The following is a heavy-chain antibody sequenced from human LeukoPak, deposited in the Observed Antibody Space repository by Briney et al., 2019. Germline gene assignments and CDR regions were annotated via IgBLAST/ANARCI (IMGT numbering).Heavy chain of an antibody. CDR1: GFTFSNYG. D-gene: IGHD3-3*01. V-gene: IGHV3-23*01. Sequence: GGSLRLSCAASGFTFSNYGMNWVRQAPGKGLEWVSAFSGSGPSTYYADSVKGRFTISRDNSKNTLFLQMNSLRAEDTAVYYCAKEVYDFWSGYYTGLRDYYYYGMDVWGQGTTVTVSS. CDR2: FSGSGPST. J-gene: IGHJ6*02. CDR3: AKEVYDFWSGYYTGLRDYYYYGMDV.